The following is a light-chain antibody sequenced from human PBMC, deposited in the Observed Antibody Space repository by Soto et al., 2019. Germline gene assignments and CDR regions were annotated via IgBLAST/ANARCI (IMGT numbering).Light chain of an antibody. J-gene: IGKJ5*01. CDR3: QQSYNSPVT. CDR2: SAS. CDR1: QSIGNH. V-gene: IGKV1-39*01. Sequence: DSEMTQSPSYLSAALGDRVTIPSRASQSIGNHLNWYQQKPGKAPKFLIYSASSLQSGVPSRFSGSRSGTDFTLTVDSLQPEDFATYYCQQSYNSPVTFGQGTRLEIK.